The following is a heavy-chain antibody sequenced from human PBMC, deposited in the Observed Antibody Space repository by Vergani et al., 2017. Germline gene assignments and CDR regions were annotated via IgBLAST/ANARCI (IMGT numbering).Heavy chain of an antibody. CDR1: GGTFSSYA. Sequence: QVQLVQSGAEVKKPGSSVKVSCKASGGTFSSYAISWVRQAPGQGLEWMGRIIPILGIANYAQNFQGRVTITEDKSTSTAYMELSSLRSEDTAVYYCARDGDYSYYYGMDVWGQGTTVTVSS. CDR2: IIPILGIA. J-gene: IGHJ6*02. CDR3: ARDGDYSYYYGMDV. V-gene: IGHV1-69*04. D-gene: IGHD2-21*02.